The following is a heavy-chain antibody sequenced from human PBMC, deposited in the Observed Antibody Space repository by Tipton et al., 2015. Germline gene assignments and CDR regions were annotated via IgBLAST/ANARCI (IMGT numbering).Heavy chain of an antibody. CDR2: TYYRSKWYN. J-gene: IGHJ4*02. V-gene: IGHV6-1*01. CDR1: GDSVSSNTAA. CDR3: ARGSYGSVDY. Sequence: GLVKPSQTLSLTCAISGDSVSSNTAAWSWIRQSPSRGLEWLGRTYYRSKWYNEYAVSVKSRITINPDTSKNQFSLQLDSVTPGDTAVYYCARGSYGSVDYWGQGTLVTVSS. D-gene: IGHD5-18*01.